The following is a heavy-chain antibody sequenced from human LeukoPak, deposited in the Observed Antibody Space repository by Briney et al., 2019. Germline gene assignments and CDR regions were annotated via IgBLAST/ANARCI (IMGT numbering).Heavy chain of an antibody. D-gene: IGHD6-13*01. V-gene: IGHV5-51*01. CDR3: ACRDFSSTWSGP. CDR1: GYTLTNYW. CDR2: IYPADSRT. Sequence: GESLKISCEGFGYTLTNYWIGWVRLMPGKGLEWMGVIYPADSRTRYSPSFQGQVTISADKSINTAYLQWSSLKASDTAIYYCACRDFSSTWSGPWGQGTLVTVSS. J-gene: IGHJ5*02.